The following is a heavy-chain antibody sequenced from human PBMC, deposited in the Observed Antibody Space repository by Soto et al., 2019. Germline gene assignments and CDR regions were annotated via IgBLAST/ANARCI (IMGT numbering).Heavy chain of an antibody. CDR1: GGSISSYY. Sequence: SETLSLTCTVSGGSISSYYWSWIRQPPGKGLEWIGYIYYSGSTNYNPSLKSRVTISVDTSKNQFSLKLGSVTAADTAVYYCARWASYSGSYYFDYWGQGTLVTVSS. D-gene: IGHD1-26*01. CDR3: ARWASYSGSYYFDY. J-gene: IGHJ4*02. V-gene: IGHV4-59*08. CDR2: IYYSGST.